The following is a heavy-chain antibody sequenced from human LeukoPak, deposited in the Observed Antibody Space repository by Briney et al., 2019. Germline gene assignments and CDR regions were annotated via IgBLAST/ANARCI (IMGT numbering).Heavy chain of an antibody. CDR2: INPNSGGT. CDR3: AVRRGNVATRFDY. D-gene: IGHD3-16*01. CDR1: GYTFTGYY. V-gene: IGHV1-2*06. J-gene: IGHJ4*02. Sequence: RASVKVSCKASGYTFTGYYMHWVRQAPGQGLEWVGRINPNSGGTNYAQKFQGRATMTRDTSINTAYMELNRLRSDDAAVYYCAVRRGNVATRFDYWGQGTLVTVSS.